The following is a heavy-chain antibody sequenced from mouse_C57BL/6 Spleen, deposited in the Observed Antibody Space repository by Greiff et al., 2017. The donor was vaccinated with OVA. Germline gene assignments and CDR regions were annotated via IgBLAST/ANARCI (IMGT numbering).Heavy chain of an antibody. J-gene: IGHJ3*01. CDR3: ARGSYGTPWFAY. Sequence: EVQLQQSGPELVKPGASVKMSCKASGYTFTDYNMHWVKQSHGKSLEWIGYINPNNGGTSYNQKFKGKATLTVNKSSSTAYMELRSLTSEDSAVYYCARGSYGTPWFAYWGQGTLVTVSA. CDR1: GYTFTDYN. CDR2: INPNNGGT. D-gene: IGHD1-1*01. V-gene: IGHV1-22*01.